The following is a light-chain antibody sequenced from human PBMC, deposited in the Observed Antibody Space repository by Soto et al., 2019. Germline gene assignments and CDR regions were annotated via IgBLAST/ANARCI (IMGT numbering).Light chain of an antibody. CDR3: QQYHNLPTYT. CDR1: QGVSSN. J-gene: IGKJ2*01. V-gene: IGKV3-15*01. CDR2: GAS. Sequence: EIVMTQSPGPLSSSPGERATLSCRASQGVSSNLPWYQQKPGQAPRLLIYGASPRAAGIPARFSGSGSRTEFTLTVSILQSEDFAFYYCQQYHNLPTYTFGQWTKLEVK.